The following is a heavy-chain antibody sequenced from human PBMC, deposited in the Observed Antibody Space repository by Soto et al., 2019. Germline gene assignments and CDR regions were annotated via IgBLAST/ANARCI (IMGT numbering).Heavy chain of an antibody. CDR3: ATGLRTGTYGIDV. CDR1: GGTFSNDA. CDR2: IIPIFGTT. J-gene: IGHJ6*02. V-gene: IGHV1-69*01. Sequence: QEQLVQAGAEVKKPGSSVRISCRASGGTFSNDAVSWVRQAPGQGLQWMGGIIPIFGTTHYAQKFQGRVTITADEATATAYMELRSVTSEDTAVYYCATGLRTGTYGIDVWGQGTAVTVSS. D-gene: IGHD3-10*01.